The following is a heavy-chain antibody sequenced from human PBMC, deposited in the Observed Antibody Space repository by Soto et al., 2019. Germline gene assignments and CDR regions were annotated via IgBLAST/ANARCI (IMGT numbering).Heavy chain of an antibody. J-gene: IGHJ4*02. D-gene: IGHD3-22*01. CDR2: IIPIFGTA. V-gene: IGHV1-69*13. Sequence: SVKVSCKASGGTFSSYAISWVLQAPGQGLEWMGGIIPIFGTANYAQKFQGRVTITADESTSTAYMELSSLRSEDTAVYYCARVGYDSSGYYYDYWGQGTLVTVSS. CDR3: ARVGYDSSGYYYDY. CDR1: GGTFSSYA.